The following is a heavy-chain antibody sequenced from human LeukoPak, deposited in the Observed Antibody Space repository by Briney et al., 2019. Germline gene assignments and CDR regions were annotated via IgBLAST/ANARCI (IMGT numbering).Heavy chain of an antibody. V-gene: IGHV4-61*01. D-gene: IGHD6-19*01. Sequence: SSETLSLTCTVSGGSFTSSSYYWGWIRQPPGKGLEWIGYIYYSGSTNYNPPLKSRVTISVDTSKNQFSLKLSSVTAADTAVYYCARDSSGWYYFDYWGQGTLVTVSS. CDR3: ARDSSGWYYFDY. CDR2: IYYSGST. CDR1: GGSFTSSSYY. J-gene: IGHJ4*02.